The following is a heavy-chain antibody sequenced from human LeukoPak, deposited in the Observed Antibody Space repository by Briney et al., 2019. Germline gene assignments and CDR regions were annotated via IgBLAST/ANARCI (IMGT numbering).Heavy chain of an antibody. J-gene: IGHJ4*02. D-gene: IGHD5-18*01. CDR2: IKPNSGGT. Sequence: ASVTVSCKASGYTLTGYYMHWVRQAPGQGLEWMGWIKPNSGGTKYAQKFKGRVTMTRDTSISTVYMELSRLRSDDTAVYYCAPKVLRSGYSYGFGNYWGQGTLVTVSS. CDR3: APKVLRSGYSYGFGNY. V-gene: IGHV1-2*02. CDR1: GYTLTGYY.